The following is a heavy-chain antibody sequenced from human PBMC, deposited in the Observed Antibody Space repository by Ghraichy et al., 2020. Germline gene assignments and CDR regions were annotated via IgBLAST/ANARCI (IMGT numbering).Heavy chain of an antibody. V-gene: IGHV6-1*01. CDR1: GDSVSSNSAA. D-gene: IGHD3-16*01. Sequence: SRTLSLTCAISGDSVSSNSAAWNWIRQSPSRGLEWLGRTYYRSKWYNDYAVSVKSRITINPDTSKNQFSLQLNSVTPEDTAVYYCARGFFVAGGALFDYWGQGTLVTVSS. J-gene: IGHJ4*02. CDR2: TYYRSKWYN. CDR3: ARGFFVAGGALFDY.